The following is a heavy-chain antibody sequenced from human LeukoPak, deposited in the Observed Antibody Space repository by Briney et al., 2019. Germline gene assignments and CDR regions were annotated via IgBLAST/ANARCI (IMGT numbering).Heavy chain of an antibody. D-gene: IGHD7-27*01. Sequence: GGSLRLSCAASGFTVSNSFMSWIRQAPGKGLEWVSVIYSDGTSYYADSVKARFSISRDNSKNSLYLQMNSLRVEDTAMYYCTKTGVPWDWDQGTLVTVSS. CDR2: IYSDGTS. J-gene: IGHJ4*02. V-gene: IGHV3-53*01. CDR1: GFTVSNSF. CDR3: TKTGVPWD.